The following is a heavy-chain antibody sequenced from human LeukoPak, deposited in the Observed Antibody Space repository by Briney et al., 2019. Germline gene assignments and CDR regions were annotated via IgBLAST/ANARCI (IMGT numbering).Heavy chain of an antibody. D-gene: IGHD1-26*01. CDR2: IKHSGST. V-gene: IGHV4-34*01. J-gene: IGHJ4*02. Sequence: PSETLSLTCVVYGGSFSGYYWSWLRQPPGKGLEWIGEIKHSGSTDYNPSLKSRVTISVDTSKNQFSLKLSSVTAADTAVYYCARLPSGSYSYFDYWGQGTLVTVSS. CDR1: GGSFSGYY. CDR3: ARLPSGSYSYFDY.